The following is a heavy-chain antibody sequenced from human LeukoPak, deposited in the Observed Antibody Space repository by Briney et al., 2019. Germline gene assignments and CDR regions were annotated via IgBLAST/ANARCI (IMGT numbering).Heavy chain of an antibody. D-gene: IGHD5-18*01. CDR2: INPNSGGT. Sequence: ASVKVSCKASGYTFTGYYMHWVRRAPGQGLEWMGRINPNSGGTNYAQKFQGRVTMTRDTSISTAYMELSGLRSDDTAVYYREIHSYGLQGFDYWGQGTLVSVSS. CDR3: EIHSYGLQGFDY. J-gene: IGHJ4*02. CDR1: GYTFTGYY. V-gene: IGHV1-2*06.